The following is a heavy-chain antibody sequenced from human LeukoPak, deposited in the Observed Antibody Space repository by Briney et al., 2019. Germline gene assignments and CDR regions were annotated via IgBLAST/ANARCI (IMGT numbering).Heavy chain of an antibody. CDR3: ARATLIQLWYYCDY. J-gene: IGHJ4*02. V-gene: IGHV7-4-1*02. CDR1: GYTFTSYA. Sequence: ASVKVSCKASGYTFTSYAMNRVRQAPGQGLEWMGWINTNTGNPTYAQGFTGRFVLSLDTSVSTAYLQISSLKAEDTAVYYCARATLIQLWYYCDYWGQGTLVTVSS. D-gene: IGHD5-18*01. CDR2: INTNTGNP.